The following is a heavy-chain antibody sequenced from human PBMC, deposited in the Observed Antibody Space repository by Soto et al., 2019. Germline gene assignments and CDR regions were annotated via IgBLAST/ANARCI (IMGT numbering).Heavy chain of an antibody. CDR1: GFTFNTYV. J-gene: IGHJ3*01. Sequence: EVQLLESGGGLVQPGGSLRLSCAASGFTFNTYVMNWVRQAPGKGLEWVSTISYSADKTHYADSVKGRFTISRDNSMDTLFLQMNSLRVADAAVYYCARRARTATTNWGAFDVWGQGTMVTVSS. CDR3: ARRARTATTNWGAFDV. CDR2: ISYSADKT. V-gene: IGHV3-23*01. D-gene: IGHD1-7*01.